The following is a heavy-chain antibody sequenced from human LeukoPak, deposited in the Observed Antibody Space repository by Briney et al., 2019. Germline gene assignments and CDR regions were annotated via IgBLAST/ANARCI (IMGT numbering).Heavy chain of an antibody. Sequence: ASVKVSCKASGYTFTSYYMHWVRQAPGHALEWMGIINPIGGSTIYAQKFQGRVTMTRDTSTSTVYMELSSLRSEDTAVYYCARALRMATIPGVNMNYFDYWGQGTLVTVSS. J-gene: IGHJ4*02. CDR2: INPIGGST. CDR3: ARALRMATIPGVNMNYFDY. CDR1: GYTFTSYY. D-gene: IGHD5-24*01. V-gene: IGHV1-46*01.